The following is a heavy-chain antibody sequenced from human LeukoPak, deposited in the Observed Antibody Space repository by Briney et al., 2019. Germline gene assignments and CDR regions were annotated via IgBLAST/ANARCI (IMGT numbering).Heavy chain of an antibody. CDR2: ISSSGSTI. CDR3: ARAAYYYDSSGYRP. J-gene: IGHJ5*02. CDR1: GFTFSDYY. V-gene: IGHV3-11*01. Sequence: GGSLRLSCAASGFTFSDYYMSWIRQAPGKGLEWISYISSSGSTIYYADSVKGRFTISRDNAKNSLYLQMNSLRAEDTAVYYCARAAYYYDSSGYRPWGQGTLVTVSS. D-gene: IGHD3-22*01.